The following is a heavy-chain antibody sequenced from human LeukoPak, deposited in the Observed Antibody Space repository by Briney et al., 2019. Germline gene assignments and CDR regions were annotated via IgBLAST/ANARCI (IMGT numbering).Heavy chain of an antibody. CDR3: AKSLRYSTSPPLGWLDP. CDR1: GFTFSSYA. Sequence: GGSLRLSCAASGFTFSSYAMSWVRQAPGKGLEWISTISGSGGSTYYVDSVKGRFTISRDNSKNTLYLQMNSLRLEDTALYYCAKSLRYSTSPPLGWLDPWGQGTLVIVSS. J-gene: IGHJ5*02. V-gene: IGHV3-23*01. CDR2: ISGSGGST. D-gene: IGHD2/OR15-2a*01.